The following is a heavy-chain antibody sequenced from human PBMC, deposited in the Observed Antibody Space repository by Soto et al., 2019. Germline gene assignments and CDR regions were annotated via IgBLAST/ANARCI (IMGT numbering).Heavy chain of an antibody. CDR2: ISSSGSYI. Sequence: PGGSLRLSCAASGFTFSSYSMNWVHQAPGKGLEWVSSISSSGSYIYYADSVKGRFTISRDNAENSLFLQMNSLRAEDTAVYYCARVPSPWGQGTLVTVSS. J-gene: IGHJ5*02. CDR3: ARVPSP. CDR1: GFTFSSYS. V-gene: IGHV3-21*01.